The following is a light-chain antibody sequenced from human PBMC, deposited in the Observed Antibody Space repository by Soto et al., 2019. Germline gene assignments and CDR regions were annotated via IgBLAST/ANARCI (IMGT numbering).Light chain of an antibody. CDR2: KFS. V-gene: IGKV2-30*01. CDR3: MQATHWPPT. J-gene: IGKJ1*01. Sequence: DVVMAQSPLSLPVTLGQPASISCRSSQSLLYSDGNTYLIWFQQRRGQHRRRLIYKFSNQDSGVPDRFSGSGSGTDFKLRISRVEAEDVGVYYCMQATHWPPTFGQGTKVDIK. CDR1: QSLLYSDGNTY.